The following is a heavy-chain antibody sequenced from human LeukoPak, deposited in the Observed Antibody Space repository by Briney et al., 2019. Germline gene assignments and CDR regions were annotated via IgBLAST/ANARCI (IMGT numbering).Heavy chain of an antibody. CDR2: ISSSSGTI. D-gene: IGHD4/OR15-4a*01. CDR3: AREWRGAFDY. Sequence: GGSLRLSCVASGFIFSNYAMSWVRQAPGKGLEWVSYISSSSGTIYYADSVKGRFTISRDNAKNSLYLQMNSLRAEDTAVYYCAREWRGAFDYWGQGTLVTVSS. V-gene: IGHV3-48*01. CDR1: GFIFSNYA. J-gene: IGHJ4*02.